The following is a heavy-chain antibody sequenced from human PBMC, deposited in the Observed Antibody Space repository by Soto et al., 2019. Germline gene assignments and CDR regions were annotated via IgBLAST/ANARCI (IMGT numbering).Heavy chain of an antibody. CDR3: AKNGAAGIGWDYYYYYGMDV. J-gene: IGHJ6*02. V-gene: IGHV3-23*01. Sequence: PGGSLRLSCAAPGFTFSSYAMSWVRQAPGKGLEWVSAISGSGGSTYYADSVKGRFTISRDNSKNTLYPQMNSLRAEDTAVYYCAKNGAAGIGWDYYYYYGMDVWGQGTTVTVSS. CDR1: GFTFSSYA. CDR2: ISGSGGST. D-gene: IGHD6-13*01.